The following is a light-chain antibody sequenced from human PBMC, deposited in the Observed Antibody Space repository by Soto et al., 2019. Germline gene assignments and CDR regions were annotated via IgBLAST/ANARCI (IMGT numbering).Light chain of an antibody. Sequence: QSALTQPPSASGSPGQSVTISCTGTSRDIGGYDFVSWYQQHPGKAPKLLIYDVIKRPSGVPDRFSGSKSGNTASLTVSGLKTDDEADYYCSSYGGSNNLLFGGGTKLTVL. CDR3: SSYGGSNNLL. CDR1: SRDIGGYDF. CDR2: DVI. J-gene: IGLJ2*01. V-gene: IGLV2-8*01.